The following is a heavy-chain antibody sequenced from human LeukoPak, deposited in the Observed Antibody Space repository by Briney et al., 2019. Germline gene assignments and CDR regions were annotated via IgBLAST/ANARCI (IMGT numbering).Heavy chain of an antibody. D-gene: IGHD3-22*01. J-gene: IGHJ1*01. CDR3: ARAPSEIGGYYPEYFRH. V-gene: IGHV3-74*01. CDR2: IKSDGGK. CDR1: GFTFSSYW. Sequence: GGSLRLSCAASGFTFSSYWMHWVRQAPGKGLVWVSRIKSDGGKNYADSVKGRFTISRDNAKNTVSLQMNSLRAEDTGVYYCARAPSEIGGYYPEYFRHWGQGTLVTVSS.